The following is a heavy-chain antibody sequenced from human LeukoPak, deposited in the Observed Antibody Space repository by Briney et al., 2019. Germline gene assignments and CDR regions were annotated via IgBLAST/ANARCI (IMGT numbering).Heavy chain of an antibody. CDR3: ARVLEAASFDY. D-gene: IGHD6-13*01. CDR2: ISNSDGST. J-gene: IGHJ4*02. V-gene: IGHV3-21*01. CDR1: GFTFRKHV. Sequence: GGSLRLSCTTSGFTFRKHVMTWVRQAPGKGLEWVSGISNSDGSTYNADSVKGRFTMSRDNAKNSLYLQMNSLRADDTAVYYCARVLEAASFDYWGQGSPVTVSS.